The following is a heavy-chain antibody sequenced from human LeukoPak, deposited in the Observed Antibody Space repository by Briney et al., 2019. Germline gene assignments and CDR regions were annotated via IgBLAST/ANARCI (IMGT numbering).Heavy chain of an antibody. J-gene: IGHJ4*02. CDR1: GFAFSSYA. Sequence: GSLRLSCAVSGFAFSSYAMSWVRQAPGKGLEWVSAISGSGGSTYYADSVKGRFTISRDNSKNTLYLQMNSLRAEDTAVYYCAKDPLSWNYLGFDYWGQGTLVTVSS. V-gene: IGHV3-23*01. D-gene: IGHD1-7*01. CDR2: ISGSGGST. CDR3: AKDPLSWNYLGFDY.